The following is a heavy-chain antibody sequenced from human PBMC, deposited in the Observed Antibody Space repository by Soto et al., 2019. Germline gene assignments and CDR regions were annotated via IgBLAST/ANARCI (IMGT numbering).Heavy chain of an antibody. Sequence: ASVKVSCKASGYTFTSYGISWVRQATGEGLEWMGWMNPNSGNTGDAQKFQGRVTMTRNTSISTAYMELSSLRSEDTAGDYCARALGFGGLLSGGYYYYYMDVWGKGTTDTVS. CDR3: ARALGFGGLLSGGYYYYYMDV. D-gene: IGHD3-10*01. CDR1: GYTFTSYG. CDR2: MNPNSGNT. V-gene: IGHV1-8*02. J-gene: IGHJ6*03.